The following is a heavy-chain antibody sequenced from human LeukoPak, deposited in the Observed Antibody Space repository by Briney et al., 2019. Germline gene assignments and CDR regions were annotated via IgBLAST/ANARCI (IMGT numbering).Heavy chain of an antibody. J-gene: IGHJ4*02. D-gene: IGHD1-26*01. CDR2: IKQDGDTR. Sequence: GGSLRLSCAASGFTFTNSWMAGVRQAPGKGLEWVANIKQDGDTRHYADSLRGRFPISRHNPKNSLYLQMNSLRADDTAVYYCARDTVGSLDYWGQEILVTVAS. CDR1: GFTFTNSW. CDR3: ARDTVGSLDY. V-gene: IGHV3-7*01.